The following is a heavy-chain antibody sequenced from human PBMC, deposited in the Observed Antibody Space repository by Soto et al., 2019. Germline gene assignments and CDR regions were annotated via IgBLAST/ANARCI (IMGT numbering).Heavy chain of an antibody. CDR1: RFSLSTSGVG. J-gene: IGHJ6*03. V-gene: IGHV2-5*02. CDR2: IYWDDDK. D-gene: IGHD1-26*01. Sequence: SGPTLVNPTQTPTLTSTFSRFSLSTSGVGVGWIPQPPGKALEWLALIYWDDDKRYSPSLKSRLTITKDTSKNQVVLTMTNMDPVDTATYYCAHTAGADYYYYYMDVWGKGTTVTVSS. CDR3: AHTAGADYYYYYMDV.